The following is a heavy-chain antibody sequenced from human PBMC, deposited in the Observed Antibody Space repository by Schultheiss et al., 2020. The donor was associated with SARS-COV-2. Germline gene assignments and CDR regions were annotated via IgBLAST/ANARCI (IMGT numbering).Heavy chain of an antibody. CDR1: GFTFSSYA. V-gene: IGHV3-23*01. J-gene: IGHJ4*02. Sequence: GESLKISCAASGFTFSSYAMSWVRQAPGKGLEWVSAISGSGGSTYYADSVKGRFTISRDNSKNTLYLQMNSLRAEDTAVYYCAKGGFYDSSGRFDYWGQGTLVTVSS. CDR3: AKGGFYDSSGRFDY. CDR2: ISGSGGST. D-gene: IGHD3-22*01.